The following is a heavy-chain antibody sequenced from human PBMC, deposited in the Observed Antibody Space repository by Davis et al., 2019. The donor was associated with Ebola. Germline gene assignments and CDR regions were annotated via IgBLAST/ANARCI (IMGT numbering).Heavy chain of an antibody. CDR3: VSGYDSGL. CDR2: IKQDGSEK. V-gene: IGHV3-7*01. D-gene: IGHD1-1*01. J-gene: IGHJ1*01. CDR1: GFIFSNYW. Sequence: GESLKISCTASGFIFSNYWMSWVRQAPGKGLEWVANIKQDGSEKYYVDSVKGRFTVSRDNTKNSLYLQMSSLKAEDSAVYYCVSGYDSGLWGQGTLVTVSS.